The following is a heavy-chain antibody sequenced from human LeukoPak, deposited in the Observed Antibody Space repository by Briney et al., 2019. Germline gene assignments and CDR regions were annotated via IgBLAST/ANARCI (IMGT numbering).Heavy chain of an antibody. CDR2: ISSSGSTI. J-gene: IGHJ5*02. CDR1: RFTFSDYY. CDR3: AKGIQWLVRGWFDP. V-gene: IGHV3-11*01. D-gene: IGHD6-19*01. Sequence: PGGSLRLSCAASRFTFSDYYMSWIRQAPGKGLEWVSYISSSGSTIYYADSVKGRFTISRDNSKNTLYLQMNSLRAEDTAVYYCAKGIQWLVRGWFDPWGQGTLVTVSS.